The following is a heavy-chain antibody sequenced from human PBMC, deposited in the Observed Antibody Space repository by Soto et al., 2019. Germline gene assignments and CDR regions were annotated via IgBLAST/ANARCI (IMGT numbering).Heavy chain of an antibody. CDR1: GGTFSSYA. D-gene: IGHD3-10*01. J-gene: IGHJ2*01. V-gene: IGHV1-69*13. CDR2: IIPIFGTA. Sequence: SVKVSCKASGGTFSSYAISWVRQAPGQGLEWMGGIIPIFGTANYAQKFQGRVTITADESTSTAYMELSSLRPEDTAVYYCARYPINWGVMYFDLWGRGTLVTVSS. CDR3: ARYPINWGVMYFDL.